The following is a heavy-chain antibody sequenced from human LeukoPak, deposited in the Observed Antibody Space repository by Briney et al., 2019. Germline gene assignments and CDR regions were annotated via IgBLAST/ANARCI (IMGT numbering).Heavy chain of an antibody. CDR3: ARGRYGGNSRPPFFDY. D-gene: IGHD4-23*01. Sequence: GGSLRLSCAASRFTFSDYYMSWIRQAPGKGLELVSYISSSGSTIYYADSVKGRFTISRDNAKNSVYLQMNSLRAEDTAVYYCARGRYGGNSRPPFFDYWGQGTLVTVSS. CDR2: ISSSGSTI. CDR1: RFTFSDYY. V-gene: IGHV3-11*01. J-gene: IGHJ4*02.